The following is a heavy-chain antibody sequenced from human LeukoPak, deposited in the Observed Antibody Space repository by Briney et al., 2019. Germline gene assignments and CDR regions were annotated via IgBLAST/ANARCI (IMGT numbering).Heavy chain of an antibody. D-gene: IGHD3-9*01. CDR2: IYHSGST. CDR3: ARGPVGGDILTGYHNWFDP. Sequence: SGTLSLTCAVSGGSISSSNWWSWVRQPPGEGLEWIGEIYHSGSTNYNPSLKSRVTISVDKSKNQFSLKLSSVTAADTAVYYCARGPVGGDILTGYHNWFDPWGQGTLVTVSS. V-gene: IGHV4-4*02. J-gene: IGHJ5*02. CDR1: GGSISSSNW.